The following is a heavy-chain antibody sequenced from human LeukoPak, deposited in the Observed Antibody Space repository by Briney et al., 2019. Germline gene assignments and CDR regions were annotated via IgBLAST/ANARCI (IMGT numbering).Heavy chain of an antibody. CDR1: GYTFTSYG. V-gene: IGHV1-18*01. CDR3: ARHRLPRVYYDSSGYYHDASDI. J-gene: IGHJ3*02. D-gene: IGHD3-22*01. Sequence: EASAKVSCKASGYTFTSYGINWVRQAPGQGLEWMGWISGYNGNTNYAQKLQGRVTMTTDTSTRTAYMELRSLRSDDTAMYYCARHRLPRVYYDSSGYYHDASDIWGQGTMVTVSS. CDR2: ISGYNGNT.